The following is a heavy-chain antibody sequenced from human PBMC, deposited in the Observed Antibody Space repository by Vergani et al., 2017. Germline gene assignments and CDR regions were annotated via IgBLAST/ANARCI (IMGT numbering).Heavy chain of an antibody. V-gene: IGHV4-59*01. D-gene: IGHD3-22*01. Sequence: QVQLQESGPGLVKPSETLSLTCTVSGGSISSYYWSWIRQPPGKGLEWIGYIYYSGSTNYNPSLKSRVTISVDTSKNQFSLKLSSVTAADTAVYYCARGGSDYYDSSGYYGYWGQGTLVTVSS. CDR2: IYYSGST. CDR1: GGSISSYY. J-gene: IGHJ4*02. CDR3: ARGGSDYYDSSGYYGY.